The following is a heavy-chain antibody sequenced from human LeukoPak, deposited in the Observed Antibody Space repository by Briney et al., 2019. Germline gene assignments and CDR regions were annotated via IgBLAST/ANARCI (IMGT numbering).Heavy chain of an antibody. CDR2: IYPGDSDT. CDR3: ARTTIADGLSAFDI. Sequence: GESLKISCKGSGYNFTSYYIGWVRQMPGKGLEWMGIIYPGDSDTTYSPSFQGQVTISADKSISTAYLQWSSLKASDTAMYYCARTTIADGLSAFDIWGQGTMVTVSS. CDR1: GYNFTSYY. V-gene: IGHV5-51*01. D-gene: IGHD6-13*01. J-gene: IGHJ3*02.